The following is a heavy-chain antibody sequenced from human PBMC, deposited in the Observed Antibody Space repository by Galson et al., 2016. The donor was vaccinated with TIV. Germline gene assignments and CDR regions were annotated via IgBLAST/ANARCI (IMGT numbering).Heavy chain of an antibody. CDR2: IGGTGGST. CDR3: AKGRQWIPSSLDY. V-gene: IGHV3-23*01. Sequence: LRLSCAASGFNFNSYAMNWVRQAPGKGLEWVSSIGGTGGSTYYADSVKGRFIISRDSLKNTVFLQMNSLRAEDTAIYYCAKGRQWIPSSLDYWGQGALVTVSS. CDR1: GFNFNSYA. D-gene: IGHD5-18*01. J-gene: IGHJ4*02.